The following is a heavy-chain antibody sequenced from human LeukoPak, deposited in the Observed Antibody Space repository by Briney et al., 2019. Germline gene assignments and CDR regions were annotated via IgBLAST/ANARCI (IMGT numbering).Heavy chain of an antibody. Sequence: GGSLRLSCAASGFSVSSNYMSWVRQAPGKGLEWVTFIGYDGRNKYYADSVKGRFTISRDNSKNTLYLQMNSLRAEDTAMYYCAKDNAYYYADYWGQGTLVTVSS. V-gene: IGHV3-30*02. CDR2: IGYDGRNK. J-gene: IGHJ4*02. CDR1: GFSVSSNY. D-gene: IGHD3-10*01. CDR3: AKDNAYYYADY.